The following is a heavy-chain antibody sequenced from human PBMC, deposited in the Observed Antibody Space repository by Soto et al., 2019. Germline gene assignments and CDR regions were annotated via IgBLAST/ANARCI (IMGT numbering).Heavy chain of an antibody. CDR1: GFSFSTYG. D-gene: IGHD1-7*01. V-gene: IGHV3-33*01. J-gene: IGHJ3*02. Sequence: QVQLVESGGGVVQPGRSLRLSCAASGFSFSTYGMYWVRQAPAGGLEWVALVWYDGSKEYYADYVKGRFTISRDNSKNTLYLQMNSLRAEDTAVYFCARTDWNYGTGVFDIWGQGTMVTVSS. CDR2: VWYDGSKE. CDR3: ARTDWNYGTGVFDI.